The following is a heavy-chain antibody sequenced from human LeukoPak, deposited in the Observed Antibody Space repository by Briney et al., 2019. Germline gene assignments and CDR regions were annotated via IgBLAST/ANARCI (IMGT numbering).Heavy chain of an antibody. Sequence: SETLSLTCTVSGGSISSSSYYWGWIRQPPGKGLEWIGSIYYSGSTYYNLSLKSRVTISVDTSKNQFSLKLSSVTAADTAVYYCARHRHYYGSGSYYYWGQGTLVTVSS. CDR2: IYYSGST. J-gene: IGHJ4*02. V-gene: IGHV4-39*01. CDR3: ARHRHYYGSGSYYY. D-gene: IGHD3-10*01. CDR1: GGSISSSSYY.